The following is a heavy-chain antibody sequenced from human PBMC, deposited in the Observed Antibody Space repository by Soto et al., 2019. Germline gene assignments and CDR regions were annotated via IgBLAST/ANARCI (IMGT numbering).Heavy chain of an antibody. J-gene: IGHJ6*03. CDR1: GYKFNSFG. Sequence: QVQLMQSGAEVKKPGASINVSCKASGYKFNSFGIAWVRQAPGQGLEWLGWISAYNGNTNYTQKLQSRVTLTTDTPTNTAYMELRRLRSYDTAIFYCARAIGDFWNGPHFYMDVWGKETTVIVTS. V-gene: IGHV1-18*01. CDR2: ISAYNGNT. CDR3: ARAIGDFWNGPHFYMDV. D-gene: IGHD3-3*01.